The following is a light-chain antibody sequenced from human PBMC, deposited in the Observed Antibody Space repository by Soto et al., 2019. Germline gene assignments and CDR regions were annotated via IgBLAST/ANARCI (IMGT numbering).Light chain of an antibody. CDR3: QQYNNWPLT. CDR1: QSVSSY. J-gene: IGKJ4*01. Sequence: EIVLGQSPATLSLSRGERATLSCRASQSVSSYLAWYQQKPGQAPRLLIYGASTRATGIPARFSGIGSGTEFTLTISSLQSEDFAVHYCQQYNNWPLTFGGATKVDIK. CDR2: GAS. V-gene: IGKV3D-15*01.